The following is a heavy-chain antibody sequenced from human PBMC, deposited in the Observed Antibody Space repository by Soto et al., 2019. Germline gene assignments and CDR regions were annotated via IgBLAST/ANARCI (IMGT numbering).Heavy chain of an antibody. CDR1: GFTLSEHY. CDR3: ASHKYYDSSGYHQFDY. D-gene: IGHD3-22*01. CDR2: TRNKANSYTT. J-gene: IGHJ4*02. V-gene: IGHV3-72*01. Sequence: GGALRLSCGASGFTLSEHYMDWVRPAPGEGLEWVGLTRNKANSYTTEYAASVKGRFTISRDDSKNSLYLQMNSLKTEDTAVYYCASHKYYDSSGYHQFDYWGQGTLVTVSS.